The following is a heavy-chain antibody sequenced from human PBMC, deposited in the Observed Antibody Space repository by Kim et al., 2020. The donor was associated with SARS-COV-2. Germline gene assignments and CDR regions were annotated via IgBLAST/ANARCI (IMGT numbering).Heavy chain of an antibody. CDR3: ARDRSSSCFDC. J-gene: IGHJ5*01. V-gene: IGHV3-64*01. CDR2: VSINGDST. D-gene: IGHD6-13*01. CDR1: EFTFSSYT. Sequence: GGSLRLSCAASEFTFSSYTMHWVRQAPGKGLEYVSCVSINGDSTYYAKSVQDRFTISRDNSKNTLYLQMGSLRTEDMAVYYCARDRSSSCFDCWGQGTLV.